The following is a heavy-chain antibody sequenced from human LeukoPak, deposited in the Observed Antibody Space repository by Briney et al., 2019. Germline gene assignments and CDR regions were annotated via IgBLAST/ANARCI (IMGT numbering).Heavy chain of an antibody. Sequence: GASVNVSFKASGYTFNNHYMYWVRQAPGQGLEWMGVINPSGGSTSYAQKFQGRVTMTRDTSTRTVYMEVNSLRSEDTAVYYCARQGTYSSAIGMGYWGQGTLVTVSS. CDR2: INPSGGST. CDR1: GYTFNNHY. D-gene: IGHD6-19*01. CDR3: ARQGTYSSAIGMGY. J-gene: IGHJ4*02. V-gene: IGHV1-46*02.